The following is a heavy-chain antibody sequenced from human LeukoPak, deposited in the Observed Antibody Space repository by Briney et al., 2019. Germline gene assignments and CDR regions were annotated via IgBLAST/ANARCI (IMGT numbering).Heavy chain of an antibody. V-gene: IGHV1-69*13. CDR1: GGTFSSYA. Sequence: SVKVSCKASGGTFSSYAISWVRQAPGQGLEWMGGIIPIFGTANYAQKFQGRVTITADESTSTAYMELSSLRSEDTAVYYCARDQVRFLEWFTFHYWGQGTLVTVSS. CDR2: IIPIFGTA. CDR3: ARDQVRFLEWFTFHY. J-gene: IGHJ4*02. D-gene: IGHD3-3*01.